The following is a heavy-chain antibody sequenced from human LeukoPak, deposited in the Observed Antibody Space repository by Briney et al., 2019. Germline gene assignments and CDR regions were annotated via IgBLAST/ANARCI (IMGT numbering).Heavy chain of an antibody. D-gene: IGHD5-24*01. J-gene: IGHJ4*02. Sequence: ASVTVSCTASGGTFSSYAISWVRQAPGQGLEWMGGIIPIFGTANYAQKFQGRVTITADESTSTAYMELSSLRSEDTAVYYCAREGDGYNSAIDYWGQGTLVTVSS. CDR1: GGTFSSYA. CDR2: IIPIFGTA. CDR3: AREGDGYNSAIDY. V-gene: IGHV1-69*13.